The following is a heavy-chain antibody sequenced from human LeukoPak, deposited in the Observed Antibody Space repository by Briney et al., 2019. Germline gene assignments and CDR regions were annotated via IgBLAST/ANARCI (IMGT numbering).Heavy chain of an antibody. D-gene: IGHD3-22*01. CDR1: GASISSGDYY. Sequence: SETLSLTCTVSGASISSGDYYRSWIRQPPGKGLECIGHIYYSGSTYYNPSLKSRVTISVDTSKNQFSLKLSSVTAADTAVYYCARGRGVPYYYDSSGYYPADYWGQGTLVTVSS. CDR3: ARGRGVPYYYDSSGYYPADY. J-gene: IGHJ4*02. V-gene: IGHV4-30-4*01. CDR2: IYYSGST.